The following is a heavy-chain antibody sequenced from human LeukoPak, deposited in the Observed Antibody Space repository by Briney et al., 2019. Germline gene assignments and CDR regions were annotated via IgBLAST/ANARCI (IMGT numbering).Heavy chain of an antibody. CDR1: GFNFGSYG. J-gene: IGHJ4*02. D-gene: IGHD1-26*01. Sequence: GGSLRLSCGASGFNFGSYGMYWVRQAPGKGLESLTFIKYDGSRKYYADSVKGRFTVSKDNSKNTLYLQMSSLTVEDTAIYYCARVRVGATAKGHYFDYWGQGTLVTVSS. CDR3: ARVRVGATAKGHYFDY. V-gene: IGHV3-30*02. CDR2: IKYDGSRK.